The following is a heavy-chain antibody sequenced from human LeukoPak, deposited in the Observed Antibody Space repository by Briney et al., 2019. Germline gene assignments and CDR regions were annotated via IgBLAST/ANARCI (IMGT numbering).Heavy chain of an antibody. D-gene: IGHD5-24*01. Sequence: MASETLSLTRTVSGGSISSGNYYWGWIRQPPGKGLEWIGSMYYSGSTYYNPSLKSRVTISVDTSKNQFSLKLSSVTAADTAVYYCARNVEMATIDYWGQGTLVTVSS. CDR3: ARNVEMATIDY. J-gene: IGHJ4*02. V-gene: IGHV4-39*01. CDR2: MYYSGST. CDR1: GGSISSGNYY.